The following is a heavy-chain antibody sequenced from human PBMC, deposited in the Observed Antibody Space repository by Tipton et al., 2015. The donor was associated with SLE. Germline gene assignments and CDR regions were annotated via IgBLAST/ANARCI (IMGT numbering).Heavy chain of an antibody. CDR2: IYSGGGT. V-gene: IGHV4-31*03. D-gene: IGHD2-21*01. J-gene: IGHJ3*01. CDR3: ARNCGGDCFGAFDV. Sequence: TLSLTCTVSGGSVSSTDSYWSWFRQHPGKGLEWIGYIYSGGGTFYNPSLQSRIDISVDKSRNQFSLRLSSVTAADTAVYYCARNCGGDCFGAFDVWGQGTMVSVSP. CDR1: GGSVSSTDSY.